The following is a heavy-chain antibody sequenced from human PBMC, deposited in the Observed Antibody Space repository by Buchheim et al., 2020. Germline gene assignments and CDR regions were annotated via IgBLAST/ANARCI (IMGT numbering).Heavy chain of an antibody. V-gene: IGHV1-46*01. Sequence: QVQLVQSGAEVKKPGASVKVSCKASGYTFTSYYMHWVRQAPGQGLEWMGIINPSGGSTSYAQKFQGRVTMTRDTSTSTVYIELSSIGSEETAGYYCARVFSDCTNGVCRHDYWGQGTL. CDR2: INPSGGST. D-gene: IGHD2-8*01. CDR3: ARVFSDCTNGVCRHDY. CDR1: GYTFTSYY. J-gene: IGHJ4*03.